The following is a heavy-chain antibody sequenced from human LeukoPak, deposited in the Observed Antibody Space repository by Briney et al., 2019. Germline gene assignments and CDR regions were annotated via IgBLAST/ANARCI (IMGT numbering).Heavy chain of an antibody. Sequence: SETLSLTCTVSGYSISSGYYWGWIRQPPGKGLEWIGSIYHSGSTYYNPSLRSRVTISVDTSKNQFSLKLSSVTAADTAVYYCATLSGGSYFEYYFDYWGQGTLVTVSS. CDR2: IYHSGST. J-gene: IGHJ4*02. V-gene: IGHV4-38-2*02. D-gene: IGHD1-26*01. CDR1: GYSISSGYY. CDR3: ATLSGGSYFEYYFDY.